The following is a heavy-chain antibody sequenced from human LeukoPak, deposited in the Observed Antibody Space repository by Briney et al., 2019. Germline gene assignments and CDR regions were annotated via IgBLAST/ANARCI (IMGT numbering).Heavy chain of an antibody. Sequence: WETLSLTCAVYGGSFSGYYWSWIRQPPGKGLEWIGEINHSGSTNYNPSLKSRVTISVDTSKNQFSLKLSSVTAADTAVYYCARGAPMVRGAPQQNWFDPWGQGTLVTVSS. J-gene: IGHJ5*02. CDR3: ARGAPMVRGAPQQNWFDP. D-gene: IGHD3-10*01. V-gene: IGHV4-34*01. CDR1: GGSFSGYY. CDR2: INHSGST.